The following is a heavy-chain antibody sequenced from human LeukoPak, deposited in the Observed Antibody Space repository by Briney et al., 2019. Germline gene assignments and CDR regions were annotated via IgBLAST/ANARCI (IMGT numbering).Heavy chain of an antibody. CDR2: ICAENGNI. V-gene: IGHV1-18*01. J-gene: IGHJ4*01. Sequence: ASVKVSCKASGYTFTSYGMSWVQQAPGQGLEWMGRICAENGNINYAPKLQGRVTMTTDTYTSPANMELSRLRFDDTAVYSCVLLRAQYFDISTGHYHPIYYFDYWGQGTLVTVSS. CDR3: VLLRAQYFDISTGHYHPIYYFDY. CDR1: GYTFTSYG. D-gene: IGHD3-9*01.